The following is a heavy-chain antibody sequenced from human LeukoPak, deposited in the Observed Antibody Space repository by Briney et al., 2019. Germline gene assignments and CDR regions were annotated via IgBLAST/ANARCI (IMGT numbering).Heavy chain of an antibody. J-gene: IGHJ4*02. Sequence: SETLSLTCTVSGGSLRSGSYYWSWIRQPAGKGLEWIGRIYNRGSTNYNLSLKSRVTMSEDTSKNQFSLKLTSVTAADTAVYYCARGHGSFDSWGQGTLVTVSA. V-gene: IGHV4-61*02. D-gene: IGHD1-26*01. CDR2: IYNRGST. CDR1: GGSLRSGSYY. CDR3: ARGHGSFDS.